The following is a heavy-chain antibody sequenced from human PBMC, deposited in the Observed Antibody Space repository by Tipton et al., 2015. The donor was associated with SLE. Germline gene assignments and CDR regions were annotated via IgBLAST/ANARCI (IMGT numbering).Heavy chain of an antibody. D-gene: IGHD1-1*01. Sequence: GLVKPSETLSLTCTVSGGSISRGSYYWSWIRQPPGKGLEWIGSIYHSGSTYYNPSLKSRVTISVDTSKNQFSLKLSSVTAADTAVYYCARAGRAWNLFDYWGQGTLVTVSS. CDR1: GGSISRGSYY. CDR3: ARAGRAWNLFDY. CDR2: IYHSGST. V-gene: IGHV4-39*07. J-gene: IGHJ4*02.